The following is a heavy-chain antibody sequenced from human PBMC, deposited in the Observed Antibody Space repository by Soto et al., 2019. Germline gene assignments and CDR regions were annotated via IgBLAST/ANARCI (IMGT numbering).Heavy chain of an antibody. D-gene: IGHD5-18*01. CDR3: ARDPLWGTAMVLWYFDL. Sequence: ESGGGVVQPGRSLRLSCAASGFTFSSYAMHWVRQAPGKGLEWVAVISYEGSKKYYADSVKGRFTISRDKSKNTLYLQINSLRAEDTAVYYCARDPLWGTAMVLWYFDLWGRGTLVTVSS. CDR1: GFTFSSYA. CDR2: ISYEGSKK. V-gene: IGHV3-30-3*01. J-gene: IGHJ2*01.